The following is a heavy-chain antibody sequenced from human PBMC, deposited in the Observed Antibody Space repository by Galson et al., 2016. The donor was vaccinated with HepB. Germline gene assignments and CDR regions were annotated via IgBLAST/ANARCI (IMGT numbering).Heavy chain of an antibody. J-gene: IGHJ5*02. CDR2: VFFLGNT. CDR3: ARHRGASFDA. V-gene: IGHV4-59*08. Sequence: ETLSLTCIVSTDSMSPYYWSWIRQSPGKRLEWIGYVFFLGNTTYNPSLERRVTISLDTTRKHFSLSLKSMTAADTAVYYCARHRGASFDAWGQGILVTVSS. CDR1: TDSMSPYY.